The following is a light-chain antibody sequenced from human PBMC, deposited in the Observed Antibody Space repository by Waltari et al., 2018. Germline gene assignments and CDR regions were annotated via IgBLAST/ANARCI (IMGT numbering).Light chain of an antibody. CDR2: EVT. CDR1: SNDFGGYNL. V-gene: IGLV2-23*02. J-gene: IGLJ2*01. CDR3: CSYAGSSTFERV. Sequence: HSALTQPASVSGSPGQSISISCTGTSNDFGGYNLFSWYQQHPGKAPKLIIYEVTKRPSGVSNRFSGSKSGNTASLTISGLQAEDEADYYCCSYAGSSTFERVFGGGTKLTVL.